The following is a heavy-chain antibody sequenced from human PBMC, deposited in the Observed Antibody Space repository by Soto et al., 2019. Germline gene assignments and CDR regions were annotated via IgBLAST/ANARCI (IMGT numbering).Heavy chain of an antibody. CDR1: GYAFTTYG. D-gene: IGHD1-1*01. J-gene: IGHJ4*02. CDR3: SRGRYGDY. Sequence: QVHLVQSGAEVKKPGASVKVSCKGSGYAFTTYGITWVRQAPGQGLEWMGWISAHNGNTNNAQKLQGRVTVTRDTTTSTAYMELRSLKSDTTAVYYCSRGRYGDYWGKGALVTVSS. V-gene: IGHV1-18*01. CDR2: ISAHNGNT.